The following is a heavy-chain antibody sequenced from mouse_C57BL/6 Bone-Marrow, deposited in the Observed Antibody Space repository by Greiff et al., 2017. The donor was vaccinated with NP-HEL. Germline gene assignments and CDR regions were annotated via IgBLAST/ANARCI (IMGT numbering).Heavy chain of an antibody. CDR2: INYDGSST. CDR3: AREGGLRRRTYAMDY. D-gene: IGHD2-4*01. Sequence: EVQVVESEGGLVQPGSSMKLSCTASGFTFSDYSMAWVRPVPEKGLEWVANINYDGSSTYYLDSLKSRFIISRDNAKNILYLQMSSLKSEDTATYYCAREGGLRRRTYAMDYWGQGTSVTVSS. J-gene: IGHJ4*01. CDR1: GFTFSDYS. V-gene: IGHV5-16*01.